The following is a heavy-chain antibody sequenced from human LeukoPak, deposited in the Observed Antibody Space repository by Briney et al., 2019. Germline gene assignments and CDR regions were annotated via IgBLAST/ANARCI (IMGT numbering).Heavy chain of an antibody. Sequence: SETLSLTCTVSGDSISSYYWSWIRQPPGKGLEWIGYIYYSGSTNYNPSFKSRVTISIDTSKNQFSLELSSVTAADTAMYYCARTEWLQAFDYWGQGTLVTVSS. CDR3: ARTEWLQAFDY. D-gene: IGHD5-24*01. CDR2: IYYSGST. V-gene: IGHV4-59*01. J-gene: IGHJ4*02. CDR1: GDSISSYY.